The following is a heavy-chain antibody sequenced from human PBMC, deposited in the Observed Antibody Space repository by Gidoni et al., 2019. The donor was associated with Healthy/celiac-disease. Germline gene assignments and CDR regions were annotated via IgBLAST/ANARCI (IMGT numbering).Heavy chain of an antibody. J-gene: IGHJ6*02. Sequence: QVQLVESGGGVVQPGRSLSLSCAASGFTFSCYGMHWVRQAPGKGLEWVAVISYDGSNKYYADSVKGRFTISRDNSKNTLYLQMNSLRAEDTAVYYCVKVTGDGYNYYYGMDVWGQGTTVTVSS. D-gene: IGHD5-12*01. CDR2: ISYDGSNK. CDR3: VKVTGDGYNYYYGMDV. CDR1: GFTFSCYG. V-gene: IGHV3-30*18.